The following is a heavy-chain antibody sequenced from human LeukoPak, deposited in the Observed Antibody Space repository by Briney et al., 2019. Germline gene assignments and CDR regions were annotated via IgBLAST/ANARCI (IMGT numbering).Heavy chain of an antibody. Sequence: PSETLSLTCTVSGGSISSSSYYWGWIRQPPGKGLEWIGSIYYSGSTYYNPSLKSRVTISVDTSKNQFSLKLSSVTAADAAVYYCARLGVKKVVAFDIWGQGTMVTVSS. CDR1: GGSISSSSYY. V-gene: IGHV4-39*01. J-gene: IGHJ3*02. CDR2: IYYSGST. CDR3: ARLGVKKVVAFDI. D-gene: IGHD3-10*01.